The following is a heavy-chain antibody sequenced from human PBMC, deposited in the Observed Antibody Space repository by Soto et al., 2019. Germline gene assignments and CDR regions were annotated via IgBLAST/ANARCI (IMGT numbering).Heavy chain of an antibody. V-gene: IGHV3-23*01. CDR3: ARGGWGSSWTRGDY. D-gene: IGHD6-13*01. Sequence: EVQLLESGGGLVQPGGSLRLSCAASGFTFSSYAMSWVRQAPGKGLEWVSAISGSGGSTYYADSVKGQFTISRDNSKNSLYLQMNSLRAEDTAVYYCARGGWGSSWTRGDYWGQGTLVTVSS. CDR2: ISGSGGST. CDR1: GFTFSSYA. J-gene: IGHJ4*02.